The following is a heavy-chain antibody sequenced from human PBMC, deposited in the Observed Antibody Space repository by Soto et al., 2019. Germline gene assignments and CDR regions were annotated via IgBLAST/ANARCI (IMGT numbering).Heavy chain of an antibody. V-gene: IGHV4-31*03. Sequence: QVQLQESGPGLVKPSQTLSLTCTVSGASMNSGAYYWSWVRQPPGKGLEWIGYIYHNGRTYNNPSLRSRVTMSLDTSKNQFSLKLNSVSAADTAVYYCARVSATGTRWFDPWGQGTLVTVSS. CDR3: ARVSATGTRWFDP. J-gene: IGHJ5*02. CDR2: IYHNGRT. CDR1: GASMNSGAYY. D-gene: IGHD6-13*01.